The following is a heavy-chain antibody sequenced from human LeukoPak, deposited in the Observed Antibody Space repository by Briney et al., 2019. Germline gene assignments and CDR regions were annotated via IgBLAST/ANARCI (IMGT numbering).Heavy chain of an antibody. Sequence: ASVKVSCKASGYTFTSYAMHWVRQAPGQRLEWMGWINAGNGNTKYSQKFQGRVTITRDTSASTAYMELSSLRSEDTAVYYCARDIVVVPATTDYNWFDPWGQGTLVTVSS. CDR2: INAGNGNT. CDR1: GYTFTSYA. CDR3: ARDIVVVPATTDYNWFDP. J-gene: IGHJ5*02. V-gene: IGHV1-3*01. D-gene: IGHD2-2*01.